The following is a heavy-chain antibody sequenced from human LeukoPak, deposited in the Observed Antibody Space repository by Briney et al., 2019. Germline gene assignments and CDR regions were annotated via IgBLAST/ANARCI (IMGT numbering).Heavy chain of an antibody. Sequence: SVKASCKASGGTFSSYAISWVRQAPGQGLEWMGGIIPIFGTANYAQKFQGRVTITTDESTSTAYMELSSLRSEDTAVYYCARGAVAGTVDWFDPWGQGTLVTVSS. D-gene: IGHD6-19*01. CDR2: IIPIFGTA. J-gene: IGHJ5*02. V-gene: IGHV1-69*05. CDR3: ARGAVAGTVDWFDP. CDR1: GGTFSSYA.